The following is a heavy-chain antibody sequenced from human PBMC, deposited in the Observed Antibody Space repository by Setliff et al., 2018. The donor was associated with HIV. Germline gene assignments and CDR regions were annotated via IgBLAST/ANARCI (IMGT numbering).Heavy chain of an antibody. CDR3: ARYSPRGYTLTGPY. J-gene: IGHJ4*02. Sequence: PSETLSLTCAVYGASFSGSYYWNWIRQPAGKGLEWIGRIYTSGSTNYNPSLKSRVTISLDTSKNQFSLKLTSVTAADTAVYYCARYSPRGYTLTGPYWGQGTLVTVSS. D-gene: IGHD6-25*01. CDR1: GASFSGSYY. CDR2: IYTSGST. V-gene: IGHV4-59*10.